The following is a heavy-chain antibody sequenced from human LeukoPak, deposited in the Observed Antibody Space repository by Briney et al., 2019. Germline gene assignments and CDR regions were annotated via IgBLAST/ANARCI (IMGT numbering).Heavy chain of an antibody. CDR2: INPNSGGT. J-gene: IGHJ4*02. CDR3: ARVIFGDSNAIDY. V-gene: IGHV1-2*06. D-gene: IGHD3-3*01. Sequence: ASVKVSCKASGYTFTGYYMHWVRQVPGQGLEWMGRINPNSGGTNYAQKFQGRVTMTRDTSISTAYMELSRLRSDDTAVYYCARVIFGDSNAIDYWGQGTLVTVSS. CDR1: GYTFTGYY.